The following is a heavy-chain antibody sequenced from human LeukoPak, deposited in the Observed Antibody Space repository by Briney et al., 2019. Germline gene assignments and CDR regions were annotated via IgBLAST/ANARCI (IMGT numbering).Heavy chain of an antibody. CDR3: ARGVAGSDY. J-gene: IGHJ4*02. CDR2: IAYDGSNK. Sequence: PWGSLRLSCAASGFTFSSYEMNWVRQAPGKGLEWVTVIAYDGSNKYYADSVKGRLTISRDNSKNTLYLQMNSLRAEDTAVYYCARGVAGSDYWGQGTLVTVSS. CDR1: GFTFSSYE. D-gene: IGHD6-19*01. V-gene: IGHV3-30*04.